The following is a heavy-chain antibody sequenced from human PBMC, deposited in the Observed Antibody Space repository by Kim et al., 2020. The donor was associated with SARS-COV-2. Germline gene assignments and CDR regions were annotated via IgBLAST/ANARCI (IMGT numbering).Heavy chain of an antibody. V-gene: IGHV4-34*01. CDR1: GGSFSGYY. J-gene: IGHJ4*02. CDR2: INHSGST. Sequence: SETLSLTCAVYGGSFSGYYWSWIRQPPGKGLEWIGEINHSGSTNYNPSLKSRVTISVDTSKNQFSLKLSSVTAADTAVYYCARHPKRGSYYFDYWGQGTLVTVSS. CDR3: ARHPKRGSYYFDY. D-gene: IGHD1-26*01.